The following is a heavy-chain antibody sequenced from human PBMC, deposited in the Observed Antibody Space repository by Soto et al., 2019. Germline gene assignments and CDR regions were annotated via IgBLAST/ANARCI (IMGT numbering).Heavy chain of an antibody. J-gene: IGHJ5*02. CDR2: ISSSSSTI. D-gene: IGHD2-15*01. Sequence: GWSLRLSCAASGITFSSYSMNWVRQAPGKGLEWVSYISSSSSTIYYADSVKGRFTISRDNAKNSLYLQMNSLRAEDTAVYYCARDSHCSGGSCYSNWFDPWGQGTLVTVS. CDR1: GITFSSYS. V-gene: IGHV3-48*01. CDR3: ARDSHCSGGSCYSNWFDP.